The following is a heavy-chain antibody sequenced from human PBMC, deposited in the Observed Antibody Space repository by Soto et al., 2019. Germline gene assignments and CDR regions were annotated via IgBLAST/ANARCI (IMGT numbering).Heavy chain of an antibody. CDR3: ARGRGDFDKSYFDS. V-gene: IGHV5-51*01. CDR1: VYSFTSYW. CDR2: IYPGDSDT. J-gene: IGHJ4*02. Sequence: SPTIPCKGSVYSFTSYWIGWFRQMPGKGLEWMGIIYPGDSDTRYSPSFQGQVTISADKSISTAYLQWSSLKASDTAVYYCARGRGDFDKSYFDSWGQGTLVTVSS. D-gene: IGHD4-17*01.